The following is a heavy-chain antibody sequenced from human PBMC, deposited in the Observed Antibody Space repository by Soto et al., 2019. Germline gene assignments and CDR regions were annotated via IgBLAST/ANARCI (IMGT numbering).Heavy chain of an antibody. CDR2: INAGNGNT. V-gene: IGHV1-3*01. D-gene: IGHD6-13*01. CDR1: GYTFTSYA. J-gene: IGHJ4*02. Sequence: ASVKVSCKASGYTFTSYAMHWVRQAPGQRLEWMGWINAGNGNTKYSQKFQGRVTITRDTSASTAYMELSSLRSEDTAVYYCARDLKGSTCYDYWGQGTQVTVS. CDR3: ARDLKGSTCYDY.